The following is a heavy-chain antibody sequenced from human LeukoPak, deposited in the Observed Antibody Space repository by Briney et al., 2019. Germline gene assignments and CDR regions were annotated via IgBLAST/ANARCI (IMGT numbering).Heavy chain of an antibody. V-gene: IGHV1-18*01. CDR1: GYTFTSYG. J-gene: IGHJ4*02. CDR2: ISAYNGNT. Sequence: ASVKVSCKASGYTFTSYGISWVRQAPGQGLEWMGWISAYNGNTNYAQKRKGRVTMTTATSTSTAFMELRNLRSDDTAACFCARDCCCGSCYLSFGYLGQGNLGPVS. CDR3: ARDCCCGSCYLSFGY. D-gene: IGHD2-15*01.